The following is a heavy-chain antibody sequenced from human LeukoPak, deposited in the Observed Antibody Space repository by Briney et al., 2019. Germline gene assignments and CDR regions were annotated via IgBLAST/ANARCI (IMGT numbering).Heavy chain of an antibody. Sequence: ASVKVSCKASGGTFSSNAISWVRQAPGQGLEWMGRIIPIFGTANYAQKFQGRVTITTDESTSTAYMELSSLRSEDTAVYYCARDKLESGSNARFDYWGQGTLVTVSS. CDR1: GGTFSSNA. CDR2: IIPIFGTA. V-gene: IGHV1-69*05. D-gene: IGHD1-26*01. J-gene: IGHJ4*02. CDR3: ARDKLESGSNARFDY.